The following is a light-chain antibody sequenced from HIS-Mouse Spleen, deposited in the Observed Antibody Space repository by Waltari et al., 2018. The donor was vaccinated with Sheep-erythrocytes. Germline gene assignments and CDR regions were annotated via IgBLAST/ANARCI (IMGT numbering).Light chain of an antibody. CDR2: EDS. J-gene: IGLJ3*02. Sequence: SYELTQPPSVSVSPGQTARITCSGDALPKKYAYWYQQKSGQAPVLVIYEDSKRPSGFPGRVSGSSSGTMATLNISGAQVEDEADYYCYSTDSSGHHWVFGGGTKLTVL. V-gene: IGLV3-10*01. CDR3: YSTDSSGHHWV. CDR1: ALPKKY.